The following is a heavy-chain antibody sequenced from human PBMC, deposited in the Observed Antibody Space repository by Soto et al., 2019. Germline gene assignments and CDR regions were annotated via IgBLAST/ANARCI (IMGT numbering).Heavy chain of an antibody. J-gene: IGHJ4*02. D-gene: IGHD3-16*01. CDR1: GFTFSSSG. Sequence: QVQLVESGGGVVQPGRSLRLSCAASGFTFSSSGMHWVRQAPGKGLEWVALISNDGTNKYYVDSVKGRFTISRDNSKNTLYLQRNSLGAEDTAVYYCGGGHDVSDYWGQGTLITVSS. CDR3: GGGHDVSDY. V-gene: IGHV3-30*03. CDR2: ISNDGTNK.